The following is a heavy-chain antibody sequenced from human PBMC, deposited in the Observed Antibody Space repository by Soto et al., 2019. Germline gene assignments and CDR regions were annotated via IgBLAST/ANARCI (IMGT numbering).Heavy chain of an antibody. D-gene: IGHD3-16*01. J-gene: IGHJ6*02. CDR1: GGSISSYY. CDR2: IYYSGST. V-gene: IGHV4-59*12. CDR3: ARWGNWGQGYYYGMVV. Sequence: SETLSLTCTVSGGSISSYYWSWIRQPPGKGLEWIGYIYYSGSTNYSPSFQGQVTISADKSISTAYLQWSSLKASDTAMYYCARWGNWGQGYYYGMVVWGQGTTVTVSS.